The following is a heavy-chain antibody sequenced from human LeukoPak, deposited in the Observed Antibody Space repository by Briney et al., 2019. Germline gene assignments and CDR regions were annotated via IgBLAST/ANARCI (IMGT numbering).Heavy chain of an antibody. V-gene: IGHV1-69*05. Sequence: SVKVSCKASGGTFNSYAISWVRQAPGKEVEWMGGIIPIFGTANYAQKFQGRVTITTDESTSTAYMELSSLRSEDTAVYYCAGAPGPKDAFDIWGQGTMVTVSS. J-gene: IGHJ3*02. CDR1: GGTFNSYA. CDR2: IIPIFGTA. CDR3: AGAPGPKDAFDI.